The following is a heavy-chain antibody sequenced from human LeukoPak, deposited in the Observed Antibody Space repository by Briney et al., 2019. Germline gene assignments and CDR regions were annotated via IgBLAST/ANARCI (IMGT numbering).Heavy chain of an antibody. CDR1: GFTFSSYA. J-gene: IGHJ6*02. V-gene: IGHV3-30-3*01. CDR2: ISYDGSNK. Sequence: PGGSLRLSCAASGFTFSSYAMHWVRQAPGKGLEWVAVISYDGSNKYYADSVKGRFTISRDNSKNTLYLQMNSLRVEDTAVYYCARWEWPMGDYYYYYGMDVWGQGTTVTVSS. D-gene: IGHD3-3*01. CDR3: ARWEWPMGDYYYYYGMDV.